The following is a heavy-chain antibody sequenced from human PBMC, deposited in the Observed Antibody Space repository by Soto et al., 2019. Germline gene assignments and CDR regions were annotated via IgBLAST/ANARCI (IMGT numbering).Heavy chain of an antibody. CDR2: IYYSGST. Sequence: QVQLQESGPGLVKPSQTLSLTCTVSGGSISSGGYYWSWIRQHPGKGLEWIGSIYYSGSTYYNPSPXRXXTTSVATSKHQSSPTLSSLTAARTALYYGAGGVLHGGQGTLVTVSS. CDR3: AGGVLH. D-gene: IGHD3-16*01. J-gene: IGHJ4*02. CDR1: GGSISSGGYY. V-gene: IGHV4-31*03.